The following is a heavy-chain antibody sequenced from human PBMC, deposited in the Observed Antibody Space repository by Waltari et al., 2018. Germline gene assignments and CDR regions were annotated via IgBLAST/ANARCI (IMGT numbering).Heavy chain of an antibody. CDR3: ARDVPYLGRGAYDF. V-gene: IGHV3-7*01. Sequence: EVHLVESGGGVVQPGGSLRLSCAASGFPFSNFWMNWVRQAPGKGLELVAKINEDGSLKDYVDSVKGRFTISRDNARNSLYLEITSLRAEDTAVYYCARDVPYLGRGAYDFWGQGTMVTVSS. CDR2: INEDGSLK. D-gene: IGHD2-21*01. J-gene: IGHJ3*01. CDR1: GFPFSNFW.